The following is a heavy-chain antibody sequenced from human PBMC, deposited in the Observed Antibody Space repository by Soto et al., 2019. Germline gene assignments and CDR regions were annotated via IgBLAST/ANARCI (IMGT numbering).Heavy chain of an antibody. CDR2: INPNGGST. CDR3: AREQGLRPGGGGTEPLDI. V-gene: IGHV1-46*03. Sequence: QVQLVQSGAEVKKPGASVKISCEASGYSFTSQYVHWVRQAPGQGLEWMGIINPNGGSTTYAQKFRGRVPMHRDTSTSKVYMGLGRLTSGDTAVYYCAREQGLRPGGGGTEPLDIWGQGTMVTVAS. CDR1: GYSFTSQY. J-gene: IGHJ3*02. D-gene: IGHD6-25*01.